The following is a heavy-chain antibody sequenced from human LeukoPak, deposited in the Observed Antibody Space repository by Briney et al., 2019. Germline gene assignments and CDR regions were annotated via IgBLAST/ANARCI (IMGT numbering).Heavy chain of an antibody. CDR1: GGSISSGDYY. J-gene: IGHJ4*02. CDR3: AKTRSVVVAATINY. CDR2: ISGSGDGT. V-gene: IGHV3-23*01. D-gene: IGHD2-15*01. Sequence: LSLTCTVSGGSISSGDYYWSWIRQPPGKGLEWVSGISGSGDGTYSADSVKGRFTISRDNSKNTLYLQMNSLRVEDTAFYYCAKTRSVVVAATINYWGQGTLVTVSS.